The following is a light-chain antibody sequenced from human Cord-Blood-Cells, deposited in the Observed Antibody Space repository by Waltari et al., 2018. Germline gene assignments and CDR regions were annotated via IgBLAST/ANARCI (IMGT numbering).Light chain of an antibody. Sequence: QSALTQPPSVSGSPGQSVTISCPGTSSDVGSYNRVSWYQQPPGTAPKLMIYEVSNRPSGVPDRCSGSKSGNTASLTISGLQAEDEADYYCSSYTSSSTLVFGGVTKLTVL. V-gene: IGLV2-18*02. CDR3: SSYTSSSTLV. CDR1: SSDVGSYNR. J-gene: IGLJ2*01. CDR2: EVS.